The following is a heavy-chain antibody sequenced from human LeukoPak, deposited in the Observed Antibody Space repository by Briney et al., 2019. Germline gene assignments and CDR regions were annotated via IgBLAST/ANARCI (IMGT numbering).Heavy chain of an antibody. CDR2: IYYSKST. J-gene: IGHJ3*01. CDR3: ATTTYYDFWSGYQSHDAFDL. Sequence: SETVSLTCAVYGWTFSGYYCNWMRQPPGKGLEWMGRIYYSKSTYYNPSLNRRVTISVDTSKNQFYLKLSSVNAAETAVYYCATTTYYDFWSGYQSHDAFDLWGQGTMVTVSS. CDR1: GWTFSGYY. D-gene: IGHD3-3*01. V-gene: IGHV4-34*08.